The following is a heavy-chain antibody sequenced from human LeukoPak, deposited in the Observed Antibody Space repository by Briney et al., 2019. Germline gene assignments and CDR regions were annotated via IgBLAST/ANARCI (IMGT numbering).Heavy chain of an antibody. CDR3: ARDRGIERITMIVAS. V-gene: IGHV3-21*01. CDR1: GFAFSSFS. CDR2: ISSDNYI. J-gene: IGHJ4*02. D-gene: IGHD3-22*01. Sequence: GSLRLSCAASGFAFSSFSMAWVRQAPGKGLEWVSSISSDNYISYADSLEGRFTISRDNAEKSLSLQMNSLRAEDTAVYYCARDRGIERITMIVASWGQGTLVTVSS.